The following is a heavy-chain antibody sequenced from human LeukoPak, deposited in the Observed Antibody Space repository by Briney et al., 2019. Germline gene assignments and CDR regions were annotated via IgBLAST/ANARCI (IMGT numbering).Heavy chain of an antibody. CDR3: ARQIVVFSYFDL. J-gene: IGHJ2*01. CDR2: IYYSGST. V-gene: IGHV4-39*07. D-gene: IGHD3-16*02. CDR1: GGSISSSSYY. Sequence: KPSETLSLTCTVSGGSISSSSYYWGWIRQPPGKGLEWIGSIYYSGSTYYNPSLKSRVTISVDTSKNQFSLKLSSVTAADTAVYYCARQIVVFSYFDLWGHGTLVTVSS.